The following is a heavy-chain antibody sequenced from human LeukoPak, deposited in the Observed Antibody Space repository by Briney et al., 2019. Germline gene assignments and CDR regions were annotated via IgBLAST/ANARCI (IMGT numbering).Heavy chain of an antibody. J-gene: IGHJ4*02. CDR2: ISSSSNYI. Sequence: GGSLRLSCAASGFTFSSYSMNWVRQAPGKGLEWVSSISSSSNYIYYADSVKGRFTISRDNAKNSLYLQMNSLRAEDTAVYYCARAATIRNKLLGLDYWGQGTLVTVSS. D-gene: IGHD2-2*02. CDR1: GFTFSSYS. CDR3: ARAATIRNKLLGLDY. V-gene: IGHV3-21*04.